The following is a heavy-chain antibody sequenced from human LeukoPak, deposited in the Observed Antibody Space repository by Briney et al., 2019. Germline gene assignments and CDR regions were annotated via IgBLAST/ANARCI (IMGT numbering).Heavy chain of an antibody. D-gene: IGHD6-13*01. CDR1: GGSINNYY. V-gene: IGHV4-59*01. J-gene: IGHJ4*02. CDR3: ATGGRSSWYYFDY. CDR2: FFYTGST. Sequence: PSETLSLTCTVSGGSINNYYWNWIRQPPGKGLEWIGFFFYTGSTNYNPSLKSRVTMSVDTSKNQFSLKLSSVTAADTAVYYCATGGRSSWYYFDYWGQGTLVTVSS.